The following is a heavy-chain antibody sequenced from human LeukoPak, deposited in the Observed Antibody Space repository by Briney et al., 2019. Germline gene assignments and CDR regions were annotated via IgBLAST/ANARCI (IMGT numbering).Heavy chain of an antibody. CDR1: GFTFSDYY. J-gene: IGHJ3*02. Sequence: KPGGSLRLSCAASGFTFSDYYMSWIRQAPGKGLEWVSYISSSGSTIYYADSVKGRFTISRDNAKNSLYLQMNSLRAEDTAVYYCARERTVTMVRGAGAFDIWGQGTMVTVSS. CDR3: ARERTVTMVRGAGAFDI. CDR2: ISSSGSTI. V-gene: IGHV3-11*01. D-gene: IGHD3-10*01.